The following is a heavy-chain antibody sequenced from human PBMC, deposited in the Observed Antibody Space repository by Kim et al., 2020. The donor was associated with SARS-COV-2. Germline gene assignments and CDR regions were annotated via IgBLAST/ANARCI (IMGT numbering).Heavy chain of an antibody. CDR3: VCRHGFTTNHPIYFDY. V-gene: IGHV3-7*01. D-gene: IGHD2-8*01. CDR1: GFSFSGFW. Sequence: GGSLRLSCAASGFSFSGFWMTWVRQTPGKGLEWVANINHDGSQKRYLDSVRGRFTISRDNAKNSLFLQMNSLRAEDSAMYYCVCRHGFTTNHPIYFDYWG. J-gene: IGHJ4*01. CDR2: INHDGSQK.